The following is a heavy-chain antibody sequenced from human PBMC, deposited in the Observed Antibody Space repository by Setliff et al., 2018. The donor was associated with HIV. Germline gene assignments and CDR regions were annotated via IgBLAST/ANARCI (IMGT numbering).Heavy chain of an antibody. D-gene: IGHD1-1*01. Sequence: GGSLRLSCAASGFTFSSYGMHWVRQAPGKGLEWVAVIWYDGSNKYYADSVKGRFTISRDNSKNTLYLQMNSLRAEDTAVYYCARAPGREAHNYYFDYWGQGTLVTVSS. J-gene: IGHJ4*02. CDR1: GFTFSSYG. CDR2: IWYDGSNK. CDR3: ARAPGREAHNYYFDY. V-gene: IGHV3-33*08.